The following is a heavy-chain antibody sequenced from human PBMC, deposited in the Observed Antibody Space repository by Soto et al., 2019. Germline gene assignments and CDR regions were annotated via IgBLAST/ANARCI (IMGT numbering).Heavy chain of an antibody. CDR1: GGSFSGYY. CDR3: ARRSAAGP. Sequence: QVQLQQWGAGLLKPSETLSLTCAVYGGSFSGYYWSWIRQPPGKGLEWIGEINHSGSTNYNPSLKSRVTISVDKSKNQFSLKLSSVTAADTAVYYCARRSAAGPWGQGTLVTVSS. CDR2: INHSGST. J-gene: IGHJ5*02. D-gene: IGHD6-25*01. V-gene: IGHV4-34*01.